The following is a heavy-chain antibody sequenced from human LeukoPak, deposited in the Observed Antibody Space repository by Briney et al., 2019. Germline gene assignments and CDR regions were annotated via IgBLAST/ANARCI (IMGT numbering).Heavy chain of an antibody. CDR1: GGSISGGGYS. CDR2: IYHSGSA. V-gene: IGHV4-30-2*01. Sequence: SETLSLTCAVSGGSISGGGYSWSWIRLPPGKGLEWIGYIYHSGSAYYNPSLKSRVTMSVDRSKNQFSLKLNSVTAADTAVYYCARIRALGFDHWGQGTLATVSS. J-gene: IGHJ4*02. D-gene: IGHD7-27*01. CDR3: ARIRALGFDH.